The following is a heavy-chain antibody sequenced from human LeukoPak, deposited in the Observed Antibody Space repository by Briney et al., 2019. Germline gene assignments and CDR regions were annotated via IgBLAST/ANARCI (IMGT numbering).Heavy chain of an antibody. CDR3: VRVRGSYAFDF. D-gene: IGHD1-26*01. J-gene: IGHJ4*02. CDR2: ISKSGDSI. CDR1: GFTFSDYY. Sequence: GGSLRLSCAASGFTFSDYYMSWFRHAPGKGLECISYISKSGDSIYYADSVKGRFTVSRDNAKDSLYVQMNSLRAEDTAAYYCVRVRGSYAFDFWGQGTPLTVSS. V-gene: IGHV3-11*01.